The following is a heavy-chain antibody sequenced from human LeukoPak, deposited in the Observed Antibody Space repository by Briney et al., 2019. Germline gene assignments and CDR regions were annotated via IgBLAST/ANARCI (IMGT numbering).Heavy chain of an antibody. J-gene: IGHJ3*02. Sequence: GESLKISCRYSGYSFASYWFGWVRHMPGKGVEWIGVIYPGDSDTRYSPSFEGQVTISGDKSTSSAFLQWRSLRASDTAMYYCARRSYEGSTSAFDIWGQGTMVIVSA. V-gene: IGHV5-51*01. CDR2: IYPGDSDT. CDR1: GYSFASYW. CDR3: ARRSYEGSTSAFDI. D-gene: IGHD2/OR15-2a*01.